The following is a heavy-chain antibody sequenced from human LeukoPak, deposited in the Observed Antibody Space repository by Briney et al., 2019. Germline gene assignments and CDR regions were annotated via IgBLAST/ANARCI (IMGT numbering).Heavy chain of an antibody. CDR3: AKDGPYSSGWLLDY. CDR2: ISYDGSNK. D-gene: IGHD6-19*01. Sequence: PGRSLRLSCAASGFTFSSYAMHWVRQAPGKGLEWVAVISYDGSNKYYADSVKGRFTISRDNSKNTLYLQMNSLRAEDTAVYYCAKDGPYSSGWLLDYWGQGTLVTVSS. CDR1: GFTFSSYA. V-gene: IGHV3-30-3*01. J-gene: IGHJ4*02.